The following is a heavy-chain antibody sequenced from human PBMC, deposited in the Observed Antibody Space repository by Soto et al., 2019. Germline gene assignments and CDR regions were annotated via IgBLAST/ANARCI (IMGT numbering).Heavy chain of an antibody. D-gene: IGHD3-10*01. Sequence: SETLSLTCTVSCGSISSGGYYWSWIRQHPGKGLEWIGYIYYSGSTYYNPSLKSRVTISVDTSKNQFSLKLSSVTAADTAVYYCARGRLLWFGESYPRWFDPWGQGTLVTVSS. J-gene: IGHJ5*02. CDR3: ARGRLLWFGESYPRWFDP. V-gene: IGHV4-31*03. CDR2: IYYSGST. CDR1: CGSISSGGYY.